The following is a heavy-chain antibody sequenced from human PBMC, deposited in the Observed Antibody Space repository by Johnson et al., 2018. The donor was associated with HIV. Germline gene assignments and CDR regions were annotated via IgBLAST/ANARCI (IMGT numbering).Heavy chain of an antibody. V-gene: IGHV3-33*03. Sequence: QVQLVESGGGVVQPGTSLRLSCAASGFTFSSYGIHWVRQAPGKGLEWVAFIWHDGRDVYYADSVKGLFTVSRDNSKNAVYLQMNSLGAGDTAVYYCASYCSGGSGYRHSPSDAFDIWDQGTMVTVSS. D-gene: IGHD2-15*01. CDR1: GFTFSSYG. CDR3: ASYCSGGSGYRHSPSDAFDI. J-gene: IGHJ3*02. CDR2: IWHDGRDV.